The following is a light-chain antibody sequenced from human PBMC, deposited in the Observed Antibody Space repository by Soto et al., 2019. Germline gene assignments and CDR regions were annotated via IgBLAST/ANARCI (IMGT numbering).Light chain of an antibody. CDR3: QHYNNWST. J-gene: IGKJ5*01. V-gene: IGKV3-15*01. CDR1: QSVSSS. Sequence: EIVMTQSPATLSVSPGERATLSCRASQSVSSSLAWYQQRPGQAPRRLVYGASTRATDIPARFSGSGSGTEFTLTITNLQSEYFAIYYCQHYNNWSTFGQGTRLEIK. CDR2: GAS.